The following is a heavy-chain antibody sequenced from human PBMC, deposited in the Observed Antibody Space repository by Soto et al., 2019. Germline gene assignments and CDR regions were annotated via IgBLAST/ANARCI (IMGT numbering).Heavy chain of an antibody. CDR3: ARSVTIFGVVSDTPFDL. J-gene: IGHJ2*01. CDR2: INAGNGDT. Sequence: QVELVQSGTEVKKPGASVKIPCKASAYTFTDYAIHWLRQAPGHRLVWMGWINAGNGDTKYSQKFQGRVTITRDTSANTAYMGLTNLTSEDTALYFCARSVTIFGVVSDTPFDLWGRGSLVSVSS. V-gene: IGHV1-3*01. CDR1: AYTFTDYA. D-gene: IGHD3-3*01.